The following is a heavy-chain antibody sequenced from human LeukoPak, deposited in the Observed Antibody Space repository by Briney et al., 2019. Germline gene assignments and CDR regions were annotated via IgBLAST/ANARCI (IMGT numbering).Heavy chain of an antibody. D-gene: IGHD3-10*01. CDR3: ARVADYYVSGHFDY. CDR1: GFTVSGNY. V-gene: IGHV3-53*01. Sequence: GGSLRLSCAASGFTVSGNYMIWVRQTPGKRLEWVSLIYSGGNTYYTDSVKGRFTISRDNSENTLYLQMNSLRTEDTAVYYCARVADYYVSGHFDYWGQETLVTVSS. J-gene: IGHJ4*02. CDR2: IYSGGNT.